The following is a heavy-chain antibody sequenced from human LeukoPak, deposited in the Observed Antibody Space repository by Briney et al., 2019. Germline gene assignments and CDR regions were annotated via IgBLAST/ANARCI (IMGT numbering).Heavy chain of an antibody. D-gene: IGHD5-12*01. CDR2: INAGNGNT. CDR1: GYTFTSYA. Sequence: ASVKVSCKASGYTFTSYAMHWVRQAPGQSLEWTGWINAGNGNTKYSQKFQGRVTITRDTSASTAYMELSSLRSEDTAVYYCARDLLVATRPLHYWGQGTLVTVSS. J-gene: IGHJ4*02. V-gene: IGHV1-3*01. CDR3: ARDLLVATRPLHY.